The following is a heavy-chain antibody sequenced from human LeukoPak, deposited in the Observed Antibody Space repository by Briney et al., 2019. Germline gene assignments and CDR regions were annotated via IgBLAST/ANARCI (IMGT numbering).Heavy chain of an antibody. D-gene: IGHD3-22*01. CDR3: AKDQSSGYYKTFDY. CDR1: GFTFSSYW. J-gene: IGHJ4*02. V-gene: IGHV3-74*01. CDR2: ITIDRSDT. Sequence: GGSLRLSCAASGFTFSSYWMHWVRQTPGKGLVWVSRITIDRSDTTYADSVKGRFTISRDNSKNTLYLQMNSLRAEDTAVYYCAKDQSSGYYKTFDYWGQGTLVTVSS.